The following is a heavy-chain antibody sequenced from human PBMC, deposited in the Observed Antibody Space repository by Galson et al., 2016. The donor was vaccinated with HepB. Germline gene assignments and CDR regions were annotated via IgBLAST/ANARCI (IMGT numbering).Heavy chain of an antibody. CDR2: MNPNSGNT. CDR1: GYTFTSYD. Sequence: SVKVSCKASGYTFTSYDINWVRQATGQGLEWMGWMNPNSGNTGYAQKFQGRVTMTRNTSISTAYMELSSLRSEDTAVYYCARGRIKSSTMIVVVKQTYYFDYWGQGTLVTVSS. CDR3: ARGRIKSSTMIVVVKQTYYFDY. V-gene: IGHV1-8*01. J-gene: IGHJ4*02. D-gene: IGHD3-22*01.